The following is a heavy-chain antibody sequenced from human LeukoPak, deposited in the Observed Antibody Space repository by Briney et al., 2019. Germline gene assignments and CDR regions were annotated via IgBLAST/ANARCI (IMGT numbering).Heavy chain of an antibody. V-gene: IGHV3-7*03. CDR2: IKQDGSEK. CDR3: AKVGDGYSPGY. CDR1: GFTLSSYW. J-gene: IGHJ4*02. Sequence: GGSLRLSCAASGFTLSSYWMSWVREAPGKGLEWVANIKQDGSEKYYVDSVKGRFTISRDNAKNSLYLQMNSLRAEDTAVYYCAKVGDGYSPGYWGQGTLVTVSS. D-gene: IGHD5-24*01.